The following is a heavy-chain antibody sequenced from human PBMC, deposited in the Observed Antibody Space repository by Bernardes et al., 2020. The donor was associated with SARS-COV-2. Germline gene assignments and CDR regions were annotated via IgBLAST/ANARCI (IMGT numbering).Heavy chain of an antibody. V-gene: IGHV3-48*01. D-gene: IGHD3-10*01. CDR2: VSSGTTV. Sequence: GSLRLSCAVSGFSFGDYGMDWVRQAPGKGLEWVAYVSSGTTVFYGDSVKGRFSVSRDNVRKLLHLEMTSLRVEDTAVYYCGRDASFNIDAWGQGTLVTVSS. J-gene: IGHJ5*02. CDR3: GRDASFNIDA. CDR1: GFSFGDYG.